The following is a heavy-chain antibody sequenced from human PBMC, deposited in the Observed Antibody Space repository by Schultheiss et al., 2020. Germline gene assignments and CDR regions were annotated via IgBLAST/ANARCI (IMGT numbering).Heavy chain of an antibody. V-gene: IGHV3-33*01. Sequence: GGSLRLSCAASGFTFSSYVMHWVRQAPGKGLEWVAAIWYDADYKFYADSVKGRFTISRDNSKDTLYLQMNSLKAEDTGVYYCARIKYCYGGACYDALDLWGQGTLVTVSS. CDR1: GFTFSSYV. J-gene: IGHJ3*01. CDR3: ARIKYCYGGACYDALDL. D-gene: IGHD2-15*01. CDR2: IWYDADYK.